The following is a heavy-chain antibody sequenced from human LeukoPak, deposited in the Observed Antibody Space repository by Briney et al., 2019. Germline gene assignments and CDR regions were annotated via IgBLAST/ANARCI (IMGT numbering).Heavy chain of an antibody. CDR1: GYSFTGNY. V-gene: IGHV1-2*02. Sequence: ASVKVSCKASGYSFTGNYIHWVRQAPGQGLEWMGWINPNSGGTKYAQKFQGRVTMTRDTSISTAYMELSRLRSDDTAVYYCAILDSSDWYGGDAFDIWGQGTMVTVSS. CDR2: INPNSGGT. D-gene: IGHD6-19*01. J-gene: IGHJ3*02. CDR3: AILDSSDWYGGDAFDI.